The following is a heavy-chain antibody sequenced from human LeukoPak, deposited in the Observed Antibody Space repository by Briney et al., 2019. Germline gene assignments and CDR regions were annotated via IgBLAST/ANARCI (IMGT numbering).Heavy chain of an antibody. CDR1: GYTFTGYY. Sequence: ASVKVSCKASGYTFTGYYMHWVRQAPGQGLEWMGRINPNSGGTNYAQKFQGRVTMTRDTSISTAYMELSRLRSDDTAVYYCASYYDFWSGYYTNAFDIWGQGTMVTVSS. CDR2: INPNSGGT. J-gene: IGHJ3*02. CDR3: ASYYDFWSGYYTNAFDI. V-gene: IGHV1-2*06. D-gene: IGHD3-3*01.